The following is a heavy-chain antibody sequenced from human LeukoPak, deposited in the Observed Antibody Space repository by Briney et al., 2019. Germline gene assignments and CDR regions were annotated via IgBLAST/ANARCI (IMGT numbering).Heavy chain of an antibody. Sequence: GGSLRLSCAASGLTFSSYAMHWVRQAPGKGLEWVAVISYDGSNKYYADSVKGRFTISRDNSKNTLYLQMNSLRAEDTAVYYCARDRYYYDSSGYRFDYWGQGTLVTVSS. J-gene: IGHJ4*02. D-gene: IGHD3-22*01. V-gene: IGHV3-30*01. CDR2: ISYDGSNK. CDR3: ARDRYYYDSSGYRFDY. CDR1: GLTFSSYA.